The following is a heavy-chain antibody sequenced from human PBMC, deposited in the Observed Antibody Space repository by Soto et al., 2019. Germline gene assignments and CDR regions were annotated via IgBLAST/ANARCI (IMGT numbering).Heavy chain of an antibody. D-gene: IGHD4-17*01. Sequence: QLQLQESGSGLVKPSQTLSLTCAVSGGSISSGGYSWSWIRQPPGKGLEWIGYIYHSGSTYYNPSLKSRVTISVDRSKNQFSLKLSSVTAADTAVYCCGRTTVTTVFDYWGQGTLVTVSS. CDR3: GRTTVTTVFDY. CDR2: IYHSGST. J-gene: IGHJ4*02. V-gene: IGHV4-30-2*01. CDR1: GGSISSGGYS.